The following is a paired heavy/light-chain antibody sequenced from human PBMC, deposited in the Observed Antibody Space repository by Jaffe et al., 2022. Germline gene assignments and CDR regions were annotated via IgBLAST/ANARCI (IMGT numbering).Light chain of an antibody. J-gene: IGKJ1*01. V-gene: IGKV1-5*03. CDR2: KAS. Sequence: DIQMTQSPSTLSASVGDRVTITCRASQSISSWLAWYQQKPGKAPKLLIYKASSLESGVPSRFSGSGSGTEFTLTISSLQPDDFATYYCQQYNSYSSWTFGQGTKVEIK. CDR3: QQYNSYSSWT. CDR1: QSISSW.
Heavy chain of an antibody. CDR3: AHAPYYYDSSGYYYVSGWFDP. CDR2: IYWDDDK. V-gene: IGHV2-5*02. J-gene: IGHJ5*02. Sequence: QITLKESGPTLVKPTQTLTLTCTFSGFSLSTSGVGVGWIRQPPGKALEWLALIYWDDDKRYSPSLKSRLTITKDTSKNQVVLTMTNMDPVDTATYYCAHAPYYYDSSGYYYVSGWFDPWGQGTLVTVSS. D-gene: IGHD3-22*01. CDR1: GFSLSTSGVG.